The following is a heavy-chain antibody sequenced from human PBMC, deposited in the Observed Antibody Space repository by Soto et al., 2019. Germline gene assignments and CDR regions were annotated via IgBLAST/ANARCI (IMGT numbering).Heavy chain of an antibody. CDR3: ARRYGYSFDY. Sequence: SETLSLTCIVSGGSISSGGYYWSWIRQHPGKGLEWIGYIFYSGGTFYTPSLKSRVTMSVDTSKNQFSLKLSSVTAADTAVYYCARRYGYSFDYWGQGTLVTVSS. J-gene: IGHJ4*02. D-gene: IGHD1-1*01. CDR2: IFYSGGT. CDR1: GGSISSGGYY. V-gene: IGHV4-31*03.